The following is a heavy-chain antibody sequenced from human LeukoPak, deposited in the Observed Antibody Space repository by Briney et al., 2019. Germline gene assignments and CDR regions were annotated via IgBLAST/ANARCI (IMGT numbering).Heavy chain of an antibody. CDR1: GFTFSSYG. D-gene: IGHD6-19*01. J-gene: IGHJ4*02. V-gene: IGHV3-30*18. Sequence: PGRSLRLFCAASGFTFSSYGMHWVRQAPGKGLEWVAVISHDGGNKNYADSVKGRFTISRDNSKNTLYLQMNSLRAEDTAVYYCAKDTSGWAYYFDYWGQGTLVTVSS. CDR3: AKDTSGWAYYFDY. CDR2: ISHDGGNK.